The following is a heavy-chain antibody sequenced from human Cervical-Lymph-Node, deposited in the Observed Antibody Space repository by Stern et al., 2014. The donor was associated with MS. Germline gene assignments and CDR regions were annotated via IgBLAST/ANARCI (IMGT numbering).Heavy chain of an antibody. CDR3: ARDIALNTGYYFDY. CDR1: GSTLNNYA. CDR2: IIPMFGIA. D-gene: IGHD4-11*01. J-gene: IGHJ4*02. V-gene: IGHV1-69*18. Sequence: QVQLVQSGAEVKKPASSVKVSCKASGSTLNNYAINWVRQTPGHGLEWMGMIIPMFGIANYTQKFQGRVTITADESTRTAYMELSSLRSEDTAVYFCARDIALNTGYYFDYWGQGPLVTVSS.